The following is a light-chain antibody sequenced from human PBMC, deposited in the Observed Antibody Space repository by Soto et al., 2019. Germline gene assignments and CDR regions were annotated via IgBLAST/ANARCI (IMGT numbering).Light chain of an antibody. CDR2: VNN. CDR1: SSNIGALYD. Sequence: QSVLTQPPSVSGAPGQRVTISCTGSSSNIGALYDVHWYQQLPGTAPKLLISVNNNRPSGVPDRFSGSKSGTSASLAITELQAEDEADYYCQSYDSSLSGYVVFGGGTQLTVL. J-gene: IGLJ2*01. V-gene: IGLV1-40*01. CDR3: QSYDSSLSGYVV.